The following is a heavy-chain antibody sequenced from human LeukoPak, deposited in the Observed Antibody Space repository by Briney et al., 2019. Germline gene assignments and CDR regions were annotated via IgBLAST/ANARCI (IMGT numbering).Heavy chain of an antibody. CDR1: GFTFSNYW. D-gene: IGHD4/OR15-4a*01. CDR3: ATGDYGVHGDY. J-gene: IGHJ4*02. CDR2: INQDGNKK. Sequence: GGSLRLSCAASGFTFSNYWMTWVRQAPGKGLEWEAHINQDGNKKYYVDSVKGRFTIFRDNAKNSLYLQMNSLRAEDTTVYYCATGDYGVHGDYWGQGILVTVSS. V-gene: IGHV3-7*03.